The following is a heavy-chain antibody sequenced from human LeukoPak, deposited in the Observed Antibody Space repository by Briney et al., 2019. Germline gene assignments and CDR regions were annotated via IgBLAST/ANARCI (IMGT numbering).Heavy chain of an antibody. J-gene: IGHJ4*02. CDR2: LSGSGGST. Sequence: QPGASLRLSCAASGFPFSSYAMSWVRQAPGKGLEWVPTLSGSGGSTYYADSVKGRFTISRDNSKNTLYLQMNSLRGEDTAVYYCATETWFDYWGQGTLVTVSS. CDR3: ATETWFDY. V-gene: IGHV3-23*01. CDR1: GFPFSSYA.